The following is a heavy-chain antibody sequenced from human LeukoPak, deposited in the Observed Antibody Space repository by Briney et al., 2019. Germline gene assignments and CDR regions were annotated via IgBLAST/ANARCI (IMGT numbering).Heavy chain of an antibody. CDR1: GYTFTSYG. J-gene: IGHJ3*02. D-gene: IGHD3-16*02. V-gene: IGHV1-18*01. CDR3: ARDRLTFGGVIAEDAFDI. CDR2: ISAYNGNT. Sequence: ASVKVSCKASGYTFTSYGISWVRQAPGQGLEWMGWISAYNGNTNYAQKLQGRVTMTTDTSTSTAYMELRSLRSDDTAVYYCARDRLTFGGVIAEDAFDIWGQGTMVTVSS.